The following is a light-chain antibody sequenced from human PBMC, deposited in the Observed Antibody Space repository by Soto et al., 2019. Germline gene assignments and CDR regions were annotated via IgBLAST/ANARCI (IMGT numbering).Light chain of an antibody. J-gene: IGKJ1*01. CDR2: ATS. Sequence: DIQMTQSPSSLSASVGDRVTITCRASQGISNYLAWYQQKPGKVPKLLIYATSTLQSGVPSRFSGSGSGTDFTLTISSLQPEDFATYYCQKYNSARTFGQGTKVEIK. CDR1: QGISNY. CDR3: QKYNSART. V-gene: IGKV1-27*01.